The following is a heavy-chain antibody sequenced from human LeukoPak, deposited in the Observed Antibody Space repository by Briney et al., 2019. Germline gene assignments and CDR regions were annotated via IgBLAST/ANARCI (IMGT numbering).Heavy chain of an antibody. D-gene: IGHD3-22*01. CDR2: IYSGGST. J-gene: IGHJ3*02. CDR3: AREGYYDSRNGAFAI. Sequence: GGSLRLSCAASGFTVSSNYMSWVRQAPGKGLEGVSVIYSGGSTYYADSVKGRFTISRDNSKNTLYLQMNSLRAEDTAVYYCAREGYYDSRNGAFAIWGQGTMVTVSS. CDR1: GFTVSSNY. V-gene: IGHV3-66*01.